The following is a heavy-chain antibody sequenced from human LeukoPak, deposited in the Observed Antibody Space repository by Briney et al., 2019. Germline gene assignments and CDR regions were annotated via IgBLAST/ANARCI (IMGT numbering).Heavy chain of an antibody. CDR2: FDPEDSET. CDR1: GYSLTDLS. Sequence: ASVKVSCKGSGYSLTDLSLHWVRQAPGKGLEWMGGFDPEDSETLYAHKFQGRLSMTEDTSKDTGYMELRTLRSEDTALYYCAKSHGDYGLLDYWGQGTLVTVSS. V-gene: IGHV1-24*01. J-gene: IGHJ4*02. CDR3: AKSHGDYGLLDY. D-gene: IGHD4-17*01.